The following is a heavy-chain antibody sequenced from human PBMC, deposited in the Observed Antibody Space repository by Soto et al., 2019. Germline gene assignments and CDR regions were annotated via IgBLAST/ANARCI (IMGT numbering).Heavy chain of an antibody. CDR1: GYSFTYYW. J-gene: IGHJ6*02. CDR3: ARHGTNSYFYYGMDV. V-gene: IGHV5-51*01. CDR2: IDPKDSDT. D-gene: IGHD2-8*01. Sequence: PGESLKISCKTSGYSFTYYWISWVRQMPGKGLEWMGRIDPKDSDTRHSPSFQGQVTISADKSISTAYLQWSSLKASDTAIYYCARHGTNSYFYYGMDVWGQGTTVTVSS.